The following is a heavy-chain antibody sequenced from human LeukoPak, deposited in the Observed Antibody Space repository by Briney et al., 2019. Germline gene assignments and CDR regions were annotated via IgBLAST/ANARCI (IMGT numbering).Heavy chain of an antibody. CDR3: ARDRGYRSFDY. D-gene: IGHD6-19*01. J-gene: IGHJ4*02. CDR1: GFTFSSYG. V-gene: IGHV3-30*02. Sequence: GGSQRLSCAASGFTFSSYGMHWVRQAPGKGLEWVAFIRYDGSNKYYADSVKGRFTISRDNAKNSLYLQMNSLRVEDTAVYYCARDRGYRSFDYWGQGTLVTVSS. CDR2: IRYDGSNK.